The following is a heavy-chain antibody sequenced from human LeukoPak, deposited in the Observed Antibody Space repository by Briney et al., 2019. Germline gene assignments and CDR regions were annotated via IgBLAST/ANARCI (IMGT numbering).Heavy chain of an antibody. V-gene: IGHV3-23*01. D-gene: IGHD3-22*01. CDR3: AKTRTSGYYYDSSGYHFDY. CDR2: IRGSGGST. CDR1: GFTFSSYA. J-gene: IGHJ4*02. Sequence: GGSLRLSCAASGFTFSSYAMSWVRQAPGKGLEWVSAIRGSGGSTYYADSVKGRFTISRDNSKNTLYLQMNSLRAEDTAVYYCAKTRTSGYYYDSSGYHFDYWGQGTLVTVSS.